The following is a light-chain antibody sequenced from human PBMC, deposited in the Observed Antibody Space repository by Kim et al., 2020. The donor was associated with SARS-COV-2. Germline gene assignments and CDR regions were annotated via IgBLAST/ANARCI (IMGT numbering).Light chain of an antibody. CDR1: QSVSSSY. CDR3: QQYGSSRWT. V-gene: IGKV3-20*01. J-gene: IGKJ1*01. Sequence: ESVLTQSPGTLSLSPGERATLSCRASQSVSSSYLAWYQQKPGQAPRLLNYGASSRATGIPDRFSGSGSGTDFTLTISRLEPEAFAVYYCQQYGSSRWTFGQRTKVQI. CDR2: GAS.